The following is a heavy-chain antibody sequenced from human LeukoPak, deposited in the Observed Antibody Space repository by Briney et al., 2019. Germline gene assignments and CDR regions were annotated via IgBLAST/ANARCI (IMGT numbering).Heavy chain of an antibody. D-gene: IGHD2-15*01. J-gene: IGHJ3*02. CDR2: IYYSGST. CDR3: ARHRGSPEAFDI. V-gene: IGHV4-59*08. CDR1: GGSISSYY. Sequence: PETLSLTCTVSGGSISSYYWSWIRQPPGKGLEWIGYIYYSGSTNYNPSLKSRVTISVDTSKNQFSLKLSSVTAADTAVYYCARHRGSPEAFDIWGQGTMVTVSS.